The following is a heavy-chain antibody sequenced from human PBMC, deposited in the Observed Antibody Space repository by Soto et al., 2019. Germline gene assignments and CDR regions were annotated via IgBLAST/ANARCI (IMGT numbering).Heavy chain of an antibody. CDR2: ISGNGDNT. CDR1: GFTFSAYA. CDR3: AKDRETSEEPTIIGYYYNGMDV. D-gene: IGHD3-22*01. J-gene: IGHJ6*02. Sequence: EVQLVESGGNLVQPGGSLRLSCAASGFTFSAYALSWVRQAPGKGLEWVSIISGNGDNTYYADSVRGRLTISRDNFKNTLYLQIHSLRAEDTAVYFCAKDRETSEEPTIIGYYYNGMDVWGRGTTVTVSS. V-gene: IGHV3-23*04.